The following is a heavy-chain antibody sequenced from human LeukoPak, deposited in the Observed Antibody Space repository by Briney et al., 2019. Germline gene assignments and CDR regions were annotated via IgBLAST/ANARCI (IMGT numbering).Heavy chain of an antibody. CDR3: TKDRYCTTTFCPLDY. D-gene: IGHD2-8*01. V-gene: IGHV3-43*01. Sequence: GGSLRLSCAASGFIFDDYTFHWVRQAPGKGVEWVSLISRDGGSTYYADSVKGRFTISRDNSKNSLYLQMNSLRTEDTALYYCTKDRYCTTTFCPLDYWGQGTLVTVSS. CDR2: ISRDGGST. J-gene: IGHJ4*02. CDR1: GFIFDDYT.